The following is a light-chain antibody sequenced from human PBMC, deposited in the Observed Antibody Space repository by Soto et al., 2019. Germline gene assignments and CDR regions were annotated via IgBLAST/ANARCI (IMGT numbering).Light chain of an antibody. CDR3: CSYTANFAV. Sequence: QSALTQPRSVSGSPGQSVAISCTGTSSNVGVYSLVSWYQQHPGKAPKLILYDVTKRPSGVPDRFSSSKSGDTASLTISGLQAEDEADYYCCSYTANFAVFGGGTKVTVL. J-gene: IGLJ2*01. V-gene: IGLV2-11*01. CDR1: SSNVGVYSL. CDR2: DVT.